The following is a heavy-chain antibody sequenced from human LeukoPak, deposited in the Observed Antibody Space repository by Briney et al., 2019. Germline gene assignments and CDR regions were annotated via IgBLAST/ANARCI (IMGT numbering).Heavy chain of an antibody. CDR1: GYTFTGYY. D-gene: IGHD5-12*01. CDR2: INPNSGGT. CDR3: ALAIRSRGYSGYDGFDP. J-gene: IGHJ5*02. V-gene: IGHV1-2*02. Sequence: ASVKVSCKASGYTFTGYYMHWVRQAPGQGLEWMGWINPNSGGTNYAQKFQGRVTMTRATSISTAYMELSRLRSDDTAVYYCALAIRSRGYSGYDGFDPWGQGTLVTVSS.